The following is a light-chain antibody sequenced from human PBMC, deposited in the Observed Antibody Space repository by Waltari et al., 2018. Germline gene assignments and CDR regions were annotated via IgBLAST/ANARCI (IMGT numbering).Light chain of an antibody. V-gene: IGLV2-23*02. CDR3: CSSAGDGTLL. J-gene: IGLJ3*02. Sequence: QSALTQPASVSASPGQSLTISCTGTSSDIGSYDLVSWYQQHPGKAPKLIVYAVRERPSGVSSRFSGSKSGNTASLTISGLQAEDEADYYCSSAGDGTLLFGGGTKLTVL. CDR1: SSDIGSYDL. CDR2: AVR.